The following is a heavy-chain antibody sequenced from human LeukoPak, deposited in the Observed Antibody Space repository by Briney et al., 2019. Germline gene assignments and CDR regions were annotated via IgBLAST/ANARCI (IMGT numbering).Heavy chain of an antibody. CDR1: GGSISSYY. Sequence: SETLSLTCTVSGGSISSYYWSWIRQPPGKGLEGIGYIYYSGSTNYNPSLKSRVTISVDTSKNQFSLKLSSVPAADTAVYYCARQVLRYYGSGSYYVWFDPWGQGTLVTVSS. V-gene: IGHV4-59*08. J-gene: IGHJ5*02. D-gene: IGHD3-10*01. CDR3: ARQVLRYYGSGSYYVWFDP. CDR2: IYYSGST.